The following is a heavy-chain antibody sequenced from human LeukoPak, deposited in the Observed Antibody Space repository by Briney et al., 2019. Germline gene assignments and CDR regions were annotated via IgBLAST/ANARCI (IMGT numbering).Heavy chain of an antibody. V-gene: IGHV3-15*01. J-gene: IGHJ4*02. Sequence: GGSLRLSCAASGFTFSSYWMSWVRQAPGKGPEWIGRIKRKSDGETTDYAAPVKGRFTISRVDSKNTLFLQMNSLKTEDTAFYYCTTAPSGYAYMNGWHLDYWGQGALVTVSS. CDR2: IKRKSDGETT. D-gene: IGHD5-18*01. CDR1: GFTFSSYW. CDR3: TTAPSGYAYMNGWHLDY.